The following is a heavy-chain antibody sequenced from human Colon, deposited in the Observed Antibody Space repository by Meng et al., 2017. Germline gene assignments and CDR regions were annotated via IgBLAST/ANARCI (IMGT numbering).Heavy chain of an antibody. CDR2: VHHRGNR. J-gene: IGHJ5*02. CDR3: ARRISSPTTNWFTP. Sequence: GSLRLSCSVSGSSIGSGYYWSWIRQAPGKGLEWIGTVHHRGNRYYNPSLKSRITMSVDKSKNQFSLRLKSVTATDTALYFGARRISSPTTNWFTPWGRGPL. D-gene: IGHD1-1*01. CDR1: GSSIGSGYY. V-gene: IGHV4-38-2*02.